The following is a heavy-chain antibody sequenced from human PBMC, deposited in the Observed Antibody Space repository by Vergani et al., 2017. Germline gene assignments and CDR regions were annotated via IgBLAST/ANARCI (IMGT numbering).Heavy chain of an antibody. CDR3: ASSDARLERRDYYYYYMDV. D-gene: IGHD1-1*01. CDR2: ISGSGGST. V-gene: IGHV3-23*01. J-gene: IGHJ6*03. CDR1: GFTFSSSA. Sequence: EVQLLESGGGLVQPGGSLRLSCAASGFTFSSSAMSWVRQAPGKGLEWVSAISGSGGSTYYADSVKGRFTISRDNFKKMLYLQMNILRAEETAVYYCASSDARLERRDYYYYYMDVWGKGTTVTVSS.